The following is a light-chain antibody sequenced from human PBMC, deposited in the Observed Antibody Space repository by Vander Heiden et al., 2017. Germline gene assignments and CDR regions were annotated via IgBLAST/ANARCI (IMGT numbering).Light chain of an antibody. CDR1: ALPTQY. Sequence: SYELTQQPSVSVSPGQTARITCSGDALPTQYAYWYQQKPGQAPVLLIYKDSKRPSGIPERFSGSNSGTTVTLTISGVQAEDEADYYCQSADSSGTFVVFGGGTKLTVL. V-gene: IGLV3-25*03. CDR3: QSADSSGTFVV. CDR2: KDS. J-gene: IGLJ2*01.